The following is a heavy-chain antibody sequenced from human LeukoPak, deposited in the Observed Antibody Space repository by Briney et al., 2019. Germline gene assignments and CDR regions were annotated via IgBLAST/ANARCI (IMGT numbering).Heavy chain of an antibody. CDR3: AKGGHYYDSSGYRNLDY. Sequence: PGGSLRLSCAASGFTFSNYGMHWVRQAPGKGLERVAFIRYDGSNKYYADSVKGRFTISRDNSKNTLYLQMNSLRAEDTAVYYCAKGGHYYDSSGYRNLDYWGQGTLVTVSS. CDR2: IRYDGSNK. V-gene: IGHV3-30*02. J-gene: IGHJ4*02. CDR1: GFTFSNYG. D-gene: IGHD3-22*01.